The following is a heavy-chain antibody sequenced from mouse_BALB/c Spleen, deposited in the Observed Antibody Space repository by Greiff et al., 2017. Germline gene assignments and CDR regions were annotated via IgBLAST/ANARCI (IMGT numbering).Heavy chain of an antibody. CDR2: IYPSDSYT. Sequence: QVQLQQPGAELVRPGASVKLSCKASGYTFTSYWINWVKQRPGQGLEWIGNIYPSDSYTNDNQKFKDKATLTVDKSTSTAYMQLSSPTSEDSAVYYCTRAGVWFAYWGQGTLVTVSA. CDR3: TRAGVWFAY. J-gene: IGHJ3*01. CDR1: GYTFTSYW. V-gene: IGHV1-69*02. D-gene: IGHD5-1*01.